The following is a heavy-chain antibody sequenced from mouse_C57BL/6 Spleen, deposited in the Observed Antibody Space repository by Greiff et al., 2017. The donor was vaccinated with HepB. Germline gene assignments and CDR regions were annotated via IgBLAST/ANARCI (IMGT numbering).Heavy chain of an antibody. CDR3: ARHEDFDGYSFYYAMDY. CDR1: GYTFTEYT. V-gene: IGHV1-62-2*01. J-gene: IGHJ4*01. CDR2: FYPGSGSI. D-gene: IGHD2-3*01. Sequence: QVHVKQSGAELVKPGASVKLSCKASGYTFTEYTIHWVKQRSGQGLEWIGWFYPGSGSIKYNEKFKDKATLTADKSSSTVYMELSRLTSEDSAVYFCARHEDFDGYSFYYAMDYWGQGTSVTVSS.